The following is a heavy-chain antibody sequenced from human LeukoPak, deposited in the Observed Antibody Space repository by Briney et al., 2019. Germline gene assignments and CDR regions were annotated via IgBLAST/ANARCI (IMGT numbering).Heavy chain of an antibody. J-gene: IGHJ4*02. D-gene: IGHD3-3*01. CDR3: ARVLYDFWSGYHFDY. V-gene: IGHV4-31*03. CDR1: GGSISSGGHY. CDR2: IYYTGST. Sequence: SETLSLTCTVSGGSISSGGHYWSWVRQHPGKGLEWIGYIYYTGSTNYNPSLKSRVTISVDTSKNQFSLKLSSVTAADTAVYYCARVLYDFWSGYHFDYWGQGTLVTVSS.